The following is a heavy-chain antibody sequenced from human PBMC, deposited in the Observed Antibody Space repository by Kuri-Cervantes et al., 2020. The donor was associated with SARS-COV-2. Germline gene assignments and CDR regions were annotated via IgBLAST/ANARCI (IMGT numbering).Heavy chain of an antibody. CDR2: MHPSGST. Sequence: GSLRLSCTVSSVSISSYYWIWIRQSAGKGLEWIGRMHPSGSTNYNPSLKSRVTTSIDTSKSQFSLNLTSVTAADTAVYYCARSGMLVVPAAEVYYYYGKDVCGQGTTVTVSS. CDR3: ARSGMLVVPAAEVYYYYGKDV. CDR1: SVSISSYY. V-gene: IGHV4-4*07. D-gene: IGHD2-2*01. J-gene: IGHJ6*02.